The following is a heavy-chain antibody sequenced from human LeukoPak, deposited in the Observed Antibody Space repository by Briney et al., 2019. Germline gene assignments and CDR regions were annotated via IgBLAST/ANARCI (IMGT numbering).Heavy chain of an antibody. D-gene: IGHD6-13*01. CDR1: GFTVSSNY. J-gene: IGHJ4*02. CDR2: IYSGGST. CDR3: AREGYRRSFDY. V-gene: IGHV3-66*02. Sequence: PGGSLRLSCAASGFTVSSNYMSWVRQAPGKGLEGVSVIYSGGSTYYADSVKGRFTISRDNSKNTLYLQMNSLRAEDTAVYYCAREGYRRSFDYWGQGTLVTVSS.